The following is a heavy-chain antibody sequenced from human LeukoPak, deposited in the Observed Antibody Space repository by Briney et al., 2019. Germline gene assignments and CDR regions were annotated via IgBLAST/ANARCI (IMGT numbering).Heavy chain of an antibody. CDR2: IMPIFGTG. CDR3: AREPRYYYDSSGYYYFDY. V-gene: IGHV1-69*05. Sequence: SVKVSCKASGGTFISYGISWVRQAPGQGREWMGRIMPIFGTGNYAQKFQGRVTITTDESTSTAYMELSSLRSENTAVYYCAREPRYYYDSSGYYYFDYWGQGTLVTVSS. D-gene: IGHD3-22*01. CDR1: GGTFISYG. J-gene: IGHJ4*02.